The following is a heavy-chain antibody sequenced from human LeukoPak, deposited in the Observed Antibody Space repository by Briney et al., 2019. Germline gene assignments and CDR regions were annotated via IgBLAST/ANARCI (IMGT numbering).Heavy chain of an antibody. CDR1: GFTFSSYW. CDR2: INSDGTGT. J-gene: IGHJ4*02. CDR3: ARGGGLAVDS. D-gene: IGHD3-16*01. V-gene: IGHV3-74*01. Sequence: PGGSLRLSCAASGFTFSSYWMHWVRQAPGKGLGWVSRINSDGTGTIYADSVKGRFTISRDNAKNTLYLQMNSLRAEDTAVYYCARGGGLAVDSWGQGTLVTVSS.